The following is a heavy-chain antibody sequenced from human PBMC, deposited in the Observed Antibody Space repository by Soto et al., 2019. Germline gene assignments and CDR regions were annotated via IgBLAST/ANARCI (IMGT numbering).Heavy chain of an antibody. CDR3: ARLPGDYYFDY. CDR2: IYYSGST. J-gene: IGHJ4*02. V-gene: IGHV4-39*01. CDR1: GGSISSSSYY. Sequence: QLQLQESGPGLVKPSETLSLTCTVSGGSISSSSYYWGWIRQPPGKGLEWIGSIYYSGSTYYKPSLKSRVTISVDTSKNQFSLKLSSVTAADTAVYYCARLPGDYYFDYWGQGTLVTVSS. D-gene: IGHD3-10*01.